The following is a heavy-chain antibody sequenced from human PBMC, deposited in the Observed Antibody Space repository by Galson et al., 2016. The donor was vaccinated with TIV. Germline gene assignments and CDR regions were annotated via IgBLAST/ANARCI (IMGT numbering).Heavy chain of an antibody. CDR2: INGDGTEI. D-gene: IGHD6-19*01. J-gene: IGHJ4*02. CDR3: AQWLGTSNS. CDR1: RSTFSSSW. Sequence: SLRFSCADSRSTFSSSWMNWVRQAPGKGLEWVANINGDGTEIKYVDSVKGRFTISRDNAKNSLYLQMSNLRVEDTAIYYCAQWLGTSNSWGQGTLVTVSS. V-gene: IGHV3-7*01.